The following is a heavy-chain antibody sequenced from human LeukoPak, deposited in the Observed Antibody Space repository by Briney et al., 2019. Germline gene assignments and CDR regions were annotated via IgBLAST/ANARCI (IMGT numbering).Heavy chain of an antibody. CDR2: ISTSGST. D-gene: IGHD1-14*01. CDR1: GGSISDYY. Sequence: KPSETLSLTCTVSGGSISDYYWNWIRQPAGKGLEWIGRISTSGSTIYNPSLKSRVTMSVDTSNNQFSLNLSSVTAADTAVYYCAREEISGRGGGIDCWGQGTLVTVSS. J-gene: IGHJ4*02. V-gene: IGHV4-4*07. CDR3: AREEISGRGGGIDC.